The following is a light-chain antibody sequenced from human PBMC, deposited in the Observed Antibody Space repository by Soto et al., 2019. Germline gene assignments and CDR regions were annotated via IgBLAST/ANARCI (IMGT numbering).Light chain of an antibody. CDR2: GAS. J-gene: IGKJ1*01. CDR1: QSVSSTY. V-gene: IGKV3-20*01. Sequence: VLTQSPGPPSFPPERATTFCSTTSQSVSSTYLAWYQQKPGQAPRLLLYGASSRATGIPDRFSGSGSGTDFTLTVSRLEPEDFAVYYCQQYNTSPLTFGQGTKVDIK. CDR3: QQYNTSPLT.